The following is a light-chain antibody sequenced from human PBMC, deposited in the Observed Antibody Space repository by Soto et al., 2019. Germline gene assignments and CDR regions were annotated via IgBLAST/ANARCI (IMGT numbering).Light chain of an antibody. CDR2: AAS. CDR3: QQSYSTPLT. J-gene: IGKJ4*01. CDR1: QSKSHY. Sequence: DIQMTQSPSSLFASLGDRVTITCPASQSKSHYLNWYHQKPGKAPKLLIYAASSLQSGVPSRFSGSGSGTDFTLTISSLQPEDFATYYCQQSYSTPLTVGGGTKVDIK. V-gene: IGKV1-39*01.